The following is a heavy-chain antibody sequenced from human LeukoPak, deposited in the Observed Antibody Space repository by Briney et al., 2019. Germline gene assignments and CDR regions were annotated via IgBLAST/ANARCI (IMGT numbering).Heavy chain of an antibody. CDR1: GFTFSSYS. V-gene: IGHV3-48*01. J-gene: IGHJ5*01. Sequence: PGGSLRLSCAASGFTFSSYSMNWVRQAPGKGLEWVSYISSSSSTIYYADSVKGRFTISRDNAKNSLYLQMNSLRAEDTALYYCARVRGYSGTYYWFDFWGQGTLVTVSS. CDR3: ARVRGYSGTYYWFDF. D-gene: IGHD1-26*01. CDR2: ISSSSSTI.